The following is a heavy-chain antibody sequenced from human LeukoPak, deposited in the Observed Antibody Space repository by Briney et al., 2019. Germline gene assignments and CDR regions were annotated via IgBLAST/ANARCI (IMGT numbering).Heavy chain of an antibody. CDR1: GGSISSYY. V-gene: IGHV4-59*01. CDR3: ARGWSPLLRGTYYFDY. CDR2: IYYTGTT. J-gene: IGHJ4*02. Sequence: SETLSLTCTVSGGSISSYYWSWIRQPPGKGLEWIGYIYYTGTTKYNPSLKSRVTISVDTSKSQFSLQLISVTAADTAVYYCARGWSPLLRGTYYFDYWGQGTLVTVSS. D-gene: IGHD2-15*01.